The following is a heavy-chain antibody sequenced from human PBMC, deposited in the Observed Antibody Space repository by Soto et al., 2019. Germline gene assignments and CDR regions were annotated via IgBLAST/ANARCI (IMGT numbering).Heavy chain of an antibody. J-gene: IGHJ4*02. Sequence: QVQLQESGPGLVKPSGTMSLTCAVSGGSISSSNWWSWVRQPPGKGLEWIGEIYHSGSTNYNPSLKGRVTISVDKSKSQFSLKLSSVTAADTAVYYGASLPSGWPEDYWGQGTLVTVSS. D-gene: IGHD6-19*01. CDR1: GGSISSSNW. CDR3: ASLPSGWPEDY. V-gene: IGHV4-4*02. CDR2: IYHSGST.